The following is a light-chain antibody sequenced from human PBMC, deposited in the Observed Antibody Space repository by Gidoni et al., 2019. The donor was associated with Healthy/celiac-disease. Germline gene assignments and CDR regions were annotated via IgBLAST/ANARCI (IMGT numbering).Light chain of an antibody. Sequence: IDMTQTPSSLSASVGDRVTITCRASQSISSYLNWYQQKPGKAPKLLIYAASSLQSGVPSRFSGSGSGTDFTLTISSLQPEDFATYYCQQSYSTAWTFGQGTKVEIK. CDR1: QSISSY. V-gene: IGKV1-39*01. CDR2: AAS. J-gene: IGKJ1*01. CDR3: QQSYSTAWT.